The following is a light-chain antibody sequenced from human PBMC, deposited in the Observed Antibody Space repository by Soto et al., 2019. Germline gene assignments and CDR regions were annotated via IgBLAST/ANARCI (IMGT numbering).Light chain of an antibody. CDR2: EAS. J-gene: IGKJ1*01. V-gene: IGKV3-11*01. Sequence: EIVLTQSPGTLSLSPGEGATLPCRASQNVDSNYLAWYQQRPGQAPRLLISEASNRAAGIPARFSGSGSGTDFTLTISSLEPEDFAVYYCQQSHNWPRTFGQGTKVDI. CDR1: QNVDSNY. CDR3: QQSHNWPRT.